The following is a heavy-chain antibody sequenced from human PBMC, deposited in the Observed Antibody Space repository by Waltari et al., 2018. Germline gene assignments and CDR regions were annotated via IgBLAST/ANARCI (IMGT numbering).Heavy chain of an antibody. J-gene: IGHJ6*02. Sequence: EVQLVESGGGLVQPGGSLRLSCTASGFTFISYWMGWVRQVPGKGLEWVASRNREGSQKEYVEAVRGRFTISRDNAKNSVYLQMSSLRAEDTAIYFCTRNEKWGQGTTVTVSS. CDR2: RNREGSQK. CDR1: GFTFISYW. CDR3: TRNEK. V-gene: IGHV3-7*01.